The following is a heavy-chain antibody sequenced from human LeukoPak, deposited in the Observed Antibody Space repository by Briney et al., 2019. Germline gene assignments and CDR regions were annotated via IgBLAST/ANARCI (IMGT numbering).Heavy chain of an antibody. CDR2: INSDGSST. D-gene: IGHD6-19*01. V-gene: IGHV3-74*01. CDR3: ARAVAGTYFDY. CDR1: GFTFSSYA. Sequence: GGSLRLSCAASGFTFSSYAMSWVRQAPGKGLVWVSRINSDGSSTSYADSVKGRFTISRDNAKNTLYLQMNSLRAEDTAVYYCARAVAGTYFDYWGQGTLVTVSS. J-gene: IGHJ4*02.